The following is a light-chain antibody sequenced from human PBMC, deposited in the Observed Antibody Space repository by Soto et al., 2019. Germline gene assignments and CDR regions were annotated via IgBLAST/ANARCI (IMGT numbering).Light chain of an antibody. Sequence: DIQMTQSPSTLSASVGGRVTITCRASQTIDSWLAWYQQKAGKAPNLLIYKASRLESGVPSRFSGSGPETEFTLTISGLQPGDSATYYCQQYNSYSPTFGQGTKVDIK. CDR3: QQYNSYSPT. J-gene: IGKJ1*01. CDR1: QTIDSW. V-gene: IGKV1-5*03. CDR2: KAS.